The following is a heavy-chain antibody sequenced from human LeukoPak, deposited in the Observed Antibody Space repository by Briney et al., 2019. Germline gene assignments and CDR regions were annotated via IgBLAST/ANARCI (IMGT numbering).Heavy chain of an antibody. D-gene: IGHD3-22*01. Sequence: GGSLRHSCAASGFTFSSYAMHWVRQAPGKGLEWVAVISYDGSNKYYADSVKGRFTISRDNSKNTLYLQMNSLRAEDTAVYYCARDIYDSSGYGGDYWGQGTLVTVSS. V-gene: IGHV3-30-3*01. CDR3: ARDIYDSSGYGGDY. CDR2: ISYDGSNK. CDR1: GFTFSSYA. J-gene: IGHJ4*02.